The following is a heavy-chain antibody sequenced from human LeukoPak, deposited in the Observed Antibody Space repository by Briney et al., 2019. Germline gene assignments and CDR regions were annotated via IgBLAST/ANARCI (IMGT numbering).Heavy chain of an antibody. D-gene: IGHD3-10*01. CDR2: MYYSGST. Sequence: PSETLSLTCTVSGGSISSYYWSWIRQPPGKGLEWIGYMYYSGSTNYNPSLKSRVTISVDTSKNQFSLKLSSVTAADTAVYYCARGDWGGSGSYYNERVYYYGMDVWGQGTTVTVSS. CDR3: ARGDWGGSGSYYNERVYYYGMDV. J-gene: IGHJ6*02. CDR1: GGSISSYY. V-gene: IGHV4-59*01.